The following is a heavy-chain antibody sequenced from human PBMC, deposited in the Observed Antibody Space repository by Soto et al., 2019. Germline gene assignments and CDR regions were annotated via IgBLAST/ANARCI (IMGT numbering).Heavy chain of an antibody. V-gene: IGHV5-51*01. D-gene: IGHD3-3*01. CDR3: ARAFRSNYYAF. Sequence: PGESLKISCKGSGCNFNNSWIAWVRQRPGKGLEWMGIIYPGDSDTKYSPSFQGQVTISADKSITTAYLQWRSLKASDTAIYYCARAFRSNYYAFWGQGTLVTVSS. CDR1: GCNFNNSW. CDR2: IYPGDSDT. J-gene: IGHJ4*02.